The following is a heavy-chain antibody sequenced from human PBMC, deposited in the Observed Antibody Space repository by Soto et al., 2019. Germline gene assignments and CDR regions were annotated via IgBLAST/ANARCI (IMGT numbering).Heavy chain of an antibody. CDR2: ISGGGDRT. V-gene: IGHV3-23*01. CDR1: GFTFINYA. J-gene: IGHJ2*01. D-gene: IGHD2-2*01. Sequence: EVQLLESGGGLVQPGGSLRLSCVGSGFTFINYAMNWVRQTPGKGLEWVSGISGGGDRTFDADSVKGRFTISRDNSKNTVNLQMNSLRADDTAVYYCARKVLGSTSRPAWWYFDLWGRGTLVTVSS. CDR3: ARKVLGSTSRPAWWYFDL.